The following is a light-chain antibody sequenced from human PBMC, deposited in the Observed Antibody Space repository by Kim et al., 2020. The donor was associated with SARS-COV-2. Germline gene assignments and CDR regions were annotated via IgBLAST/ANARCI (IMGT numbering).Light chain of an antibody. CDR1: QGINTW. CDR3: QQAADFAWT. Sequence: SASVGDTVNITCRASQGINTWLAWYQQTPGKAPKLLIYASSILQSGVPSRFSGSGSATHFTLTISSLQPEDFATYFCQQAADFAWTFGQGTKLEI. J-gene: IGKJ2*01. CDR2: ASS. V-gene: IGKV1-12*02.